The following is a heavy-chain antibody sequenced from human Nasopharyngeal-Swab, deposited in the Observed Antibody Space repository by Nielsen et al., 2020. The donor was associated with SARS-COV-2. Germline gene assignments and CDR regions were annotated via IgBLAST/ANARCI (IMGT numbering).Heavy chain of an antibody. CDR3: ARRYFDSLYGMDV. D-gene: IGHD3-9*01. J-gene: IGHJ6*02. V-gene: IGHV4-59*01. Sequence: SETLSLPCTVPGGSISSYYWSWIRQPPGKGLAWSGYMYYSGSTKYNPSLKSRVTISVDRSKNQFSLRLSSVTAADTAVYYCARRYFDSLYGMDVWGQGTTVTVSS. CDR1: GGSISSYY. CDR2: MYYSGST.